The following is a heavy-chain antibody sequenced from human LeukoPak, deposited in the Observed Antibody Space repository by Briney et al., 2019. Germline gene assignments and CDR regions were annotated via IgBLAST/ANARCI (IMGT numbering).Heavy chain of an antibody. CDR2: INHSGST. V-gene: IGHV4-34*01. CDR1: GVSFSGYY. Sequence: SETLSLTCAVYGVSFSGYYWSWIRQPPGKGLEWIGEINHSGSTNYNPSLKSRVTISVATSKNQFSLKLSSVTAADTAVYYCARARTGYSSSWYMSWFDPWGQGTLVTVSS. D-gene: IGHD6-13*01. J-gene: IGHJ5*02. CDR3: ARARTGYSSSWYMSWFDP.